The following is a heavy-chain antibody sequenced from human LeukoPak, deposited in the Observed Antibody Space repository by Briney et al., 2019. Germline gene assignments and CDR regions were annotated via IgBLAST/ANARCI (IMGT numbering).Heavy chain of an antibody. CDR2: ISYDGSNK. CDR3: ARDPFGEGGINY. D-gene: IGHD3-10*01. CDR1: GFTFSSYG. J-gene: IGHJ4*02. V-gene: IGHV3-30*19. Sequence: GGSLRLSCAASGFTFSSYGMHWVRQAPGKGLEWVAVISYDGSNKYYADSVKGRFTISRDNSKNTLYLQMNSLRAEDTAVYYCARDPFGEGGINYWGQGTLVTVSS.